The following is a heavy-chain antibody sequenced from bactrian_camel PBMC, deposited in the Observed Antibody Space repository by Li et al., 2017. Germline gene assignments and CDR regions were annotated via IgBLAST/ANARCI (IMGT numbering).Heavy chain of an antibody. D-gene: IGHD4*01. CDR1: GNTYSSCR. Sequence: GGSLRLSCVASGNTYSSCRMGWYRQAPGKGRELLSQIVVSDGSTYYADSVKGRFTISVDHAKNTAYLQMNNLKPEDTGVYYCAPNVVADYSDYTGCTDWGQGTQVTVSS. V-gene: IGHV3S25*01. CDR2: IVVSDGST. J-gene: IGHJ4*01. CDR3: APNVVADYSDYTGCTD.